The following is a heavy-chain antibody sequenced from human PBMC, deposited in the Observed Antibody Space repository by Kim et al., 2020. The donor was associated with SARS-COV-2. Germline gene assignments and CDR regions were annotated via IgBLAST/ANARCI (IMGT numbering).Heavy chain of an antibody. J-gene: IGHJ6*02. V-gene: IGHV1-8*01. CDR3: ARAPRSYGYRRHGMDV. D-gene: IGHD5-18*01. Sequence: KFQGRVTMTRNTSISTAYMELSSLRSEDTAVYYCARAPRSYGYRRHGMDVWGQGTTVTVSS.